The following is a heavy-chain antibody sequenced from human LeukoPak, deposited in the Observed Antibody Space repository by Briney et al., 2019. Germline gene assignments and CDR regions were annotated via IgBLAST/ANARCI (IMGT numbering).Heavy chain of an antibody. Sequence: GLAWVGYIYYSGSTNYNPSLKSRVTISVDTSKNQFSLRLSSVTAADTAVYYCARGTAVAGTWGQGTLVTVSS. CDR2: IYYSGST. CDR3: ARGTAVAGT. V-gene: IGHV4-59*01. J-gene: IGHJ5*02. D-gene: IGHD6-19*01.